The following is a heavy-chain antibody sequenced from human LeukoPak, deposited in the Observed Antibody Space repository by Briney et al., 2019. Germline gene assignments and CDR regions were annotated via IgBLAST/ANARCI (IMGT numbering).Heavy chain of an antibody. CDR2: IGSSGSPT. Sequence: QPGGSLRLSCAASGFAFSSYNMNWVRQAPGKGLEWISYIGSSGSPTHCADSVGGRFTISRDNAKNSLYLQTNSLRDEDTAVYFCARRPYSDTSGRLSDVWGQGTTVTVSS. CDR3: ARRPYSDTSGRLSDV. CDR1: GFAFSSYN. V-gene: IGHV3-48*02. D-gene: IGHD3-22*01. J-gene: IGHJ6*02.